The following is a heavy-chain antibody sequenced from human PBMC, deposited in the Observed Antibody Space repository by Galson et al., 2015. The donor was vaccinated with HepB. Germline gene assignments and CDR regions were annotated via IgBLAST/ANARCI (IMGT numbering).Heavy chain of an antibody. CDR2: IIPIFGTA. CDR1: GGTFSSYA. Sequence: SVKVSCKASGGTFSSYAISWVRQAPGQGLEWMGGIIPIFGTANYAQKFQGRVTITADKSTSTAYMELSSLRSEDTAVYYCARGRGYDFWSGYYYGMDVWGQGTTVTVSS. V-gene: IGHV1-69*06. J-gene: IGHJ6*02. CDR3: ARGRGYDFWSGYYYGMDV. D-gene: IGHD3-3*01.